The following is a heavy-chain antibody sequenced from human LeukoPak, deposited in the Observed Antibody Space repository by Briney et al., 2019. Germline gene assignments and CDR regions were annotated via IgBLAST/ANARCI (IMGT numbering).Heavy chain of an antibody. D-gene: IGHD3-22*01. CDR2: IYYSGST. J-gene: IGHJ4*02. CDR3: ARGRYYYDSSGSLDY. Sequence: PSETLSLACTVSGGSISSYYWSWIRQPPGKGLEWMGYIYYSGSTNYNPSLKSRVTISVDTSKNQFSLKLSSVTAADTAVYYCARGRYYYDSSGSLDYWGQGTLVTVSS. CDR1: GGSISSYY. V-gene: IGHV4-59*01.